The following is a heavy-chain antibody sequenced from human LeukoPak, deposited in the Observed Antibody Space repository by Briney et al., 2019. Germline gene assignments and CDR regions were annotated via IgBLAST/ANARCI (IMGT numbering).Heavy chain of an antibody. J-gene: IGHJ3*02. CDR3: ARAKEVVNDDAFDI. Sequence: SETLSLTCTVSGDSISSTNYYWGWIRQPPGKGLEWIGSIYYSGSTYYNPSLESRVTISVDTSKNQFSLKLSSVTAADTAVYYCARAKEVVNDDAFDIWGQGTMVTVSS. CDR1: GDSISSTNYY. V-gene: IGHV4-39*07. CDR2: IYYSGST. D-gene: IGHD3-22*01.